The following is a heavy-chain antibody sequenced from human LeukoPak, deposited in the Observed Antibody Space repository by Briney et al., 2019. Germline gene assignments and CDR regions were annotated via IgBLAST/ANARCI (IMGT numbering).Heavy chain of an antibody. Sequence: SVKASCKASGGTFSSYAISWVRQAPGQGLEWMGRIIPILGIANYAQKFQGRVTITADKSTSTAYMELSSLRSEDTAVYYCARDLGDSYGNDYWGQGTLVTVSS. CDR3: ARDLGDSYGNDY. D-gene: IGHD5-18*01. CDR1: GGTFSSYA. J-gene: IGHJ4*02. V-gene: IGHV1-69*04. CDR2: IIPILGIA.